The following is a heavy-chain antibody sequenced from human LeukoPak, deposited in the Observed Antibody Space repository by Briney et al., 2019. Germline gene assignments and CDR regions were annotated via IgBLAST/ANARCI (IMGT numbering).Heavy chain of an antibody. CDR2: IYYSGST. D-gene: IGHD5-24*01. CDR3: ARGGEDGYNYGY. V-gene: IGHV4-61*01. Sequence: PSETLSLTCTVSGGSVSSGSYYWSWIRQPPGKGLEWIGYIYYSGSTNYNPSLKSRVTISVDTSKDQFSLKLSSVTAADTAVYYCARGGEDGYNYGYWGQGTLVTVSS. J-gene: IGHJ4*02. CDR1: GGSVSSGSYY.